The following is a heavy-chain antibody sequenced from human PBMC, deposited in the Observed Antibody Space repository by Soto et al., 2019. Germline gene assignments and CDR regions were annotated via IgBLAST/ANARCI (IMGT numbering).Heavy chain of an antibody. CDR1: GGSISSSNW. CDR3: ARDHYYDSSGFRPFDY. V-gene: IGHV4-4*02. Sequence: SETLSLTCAVSGGSISSSNWWSWVRQPPGKGLEWIGEVSHSGSPNYNSSLRSRFTISRDNSKNTLYLKMNSLRAEDTAVYYCARDHYYDSSGFRPFDYWGQGTLVTVSS. D-gene: IGHD3-22*01. CDR2: VSHSGSP. J-gene: IGHJ4*02.